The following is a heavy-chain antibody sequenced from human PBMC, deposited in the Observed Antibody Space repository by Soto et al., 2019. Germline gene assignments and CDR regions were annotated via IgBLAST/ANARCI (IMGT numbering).Heavy chain of an antibody. CDR1: GYSFTSYW. J-gene: IGHJ5*02. Sequence: GEALKISCKGSGYSFTSYWIGWVRQMPGKGLEWMGIIYPGDSDTRYSPSFQGQVTISADKSISTAYLQWSSLKASDTAMYYCARRPDRSSSWYWFDPWGQGTQVTVSS. CDR3: ARRPDRSSSWYWFDP. D-gene: IGHD6-13*01. V-gene: IGHV5-51*01. CDR2: IYPGDSDT.